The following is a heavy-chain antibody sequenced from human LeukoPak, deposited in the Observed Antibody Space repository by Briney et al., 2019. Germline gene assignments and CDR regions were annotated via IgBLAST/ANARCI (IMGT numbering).Heavy chain of an antibody. CDR1: GGIFSSYG. Sequence: GASVKVSCKASGGIFSSYGIGWVRQDRGQGLEWVGGIIPLFGTADYAQKFQGRVTITADESTSTAYMELRSLRSEDTAVYYCARGFWSGYLHNYYMDVRGKGTTVIVSS. CDR2: IIPLFGTA. D-gene: IGHD3-3*01. V-gene: IGHV1-69*13. CDR3: ARGFWSGYLHNYYMDV. J-gene: IGHJ6*03.